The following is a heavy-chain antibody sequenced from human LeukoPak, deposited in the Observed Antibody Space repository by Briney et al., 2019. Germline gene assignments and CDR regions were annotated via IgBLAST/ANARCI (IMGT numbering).Heavy chain of an antibody. Sequence: GGSLRLSCAASGFTFSSYAMSWVRQAPGKGLEWVSSITGSGTGTYYADSVKGRFTISRDNSESTLYLRMNSLRGGDTAVYYCAKDRPNYYDSSGYYYRRDGDYSGQGTLVTVSS. CDR2: ITGSGTGT. D-gene: IGHD3-22*01. V-gene: IGHV3-23*01. J-gene: IGHJ4*02. CDR1: GFTFSSYA. CDR3: AKDRPNYYDSSGYYYRRDGDY.